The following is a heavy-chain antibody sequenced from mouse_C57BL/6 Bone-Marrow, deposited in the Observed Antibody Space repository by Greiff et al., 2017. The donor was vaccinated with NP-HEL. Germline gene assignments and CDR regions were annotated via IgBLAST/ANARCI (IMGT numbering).Heavy chain of an antibody. CDR2: ISYSGST. D-gene: IGHD1-1*01. Sequence: DVKLQESGPGMVKPSQSLSLTCTVTGYSITSGYDWHWIRHFPGNKLEWMGYISYSGSTNYNPSLKSRISITHDTSKNHFFLKLNSVTTEDTATYYCARGATVVATNYFDYWGQGTTLTVSS. J-gene: IGHJ2*01. V-gene: IGHV3-1*01. CDR1: GYSITSGYD. CDR3: ARGATVVATNYFDY.